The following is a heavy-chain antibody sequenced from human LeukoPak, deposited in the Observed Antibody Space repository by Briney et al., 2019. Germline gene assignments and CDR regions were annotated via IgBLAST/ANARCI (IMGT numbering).Heavy chain of an antibody. D-gene: IGHD2-2*01. CDR1: GGSISTTSYF. Sequence: PSETLSLTCTVSGGSISTTSYFWAWIRQPPGEGLEWIGSIYYSGTTYYNSSLKSRVTISIERSKNHFSLNLNSLTAADTAVYYCARVYSSTHNWVDTWGQGTQVTVSS. CDR2: IYYSGTT. J-gene: IGHJ5*02. CDR3: ARVYSSTHNWVDT. V-gene: IGHV4-39*07.